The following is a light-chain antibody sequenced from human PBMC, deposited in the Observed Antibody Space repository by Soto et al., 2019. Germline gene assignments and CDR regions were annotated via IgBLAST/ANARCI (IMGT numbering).Light chain of an antibody. CDR1: QLVSSAY. Sequence: EIVLTQSPGTLSLSPGERATLSCRARQLVSSAYLSWYQQKPAQAPRLLISGASSRATGIPDRFSGSGSGTDFSLTISGLEHEDFAVYYCQQYGGSVQITFGQGTRLDIK. J-gene: IGKJ5*01. CDR2: GAS. CDR3: QQYGGSVQIT. V-gene: IGKV3-20*01.